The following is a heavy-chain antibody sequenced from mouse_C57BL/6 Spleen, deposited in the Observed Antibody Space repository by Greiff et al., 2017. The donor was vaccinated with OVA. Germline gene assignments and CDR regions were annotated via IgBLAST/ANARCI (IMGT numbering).Heavy chain of an antibody. CDR3: TRQLRLQFAY. J-gene: IGHJ3*01. V-gene: IGHV1-15*01. CDR1: GYTFTDYE. Sequence: VKLMESGAELVRPGASVTLSCKASGYTFTDYEMHWVKQTPVHGLEWIGAIDPETGGTAYNQKFKGKAILTAAKSSSTAYMELRSLTSEDSAVYYCTRQLRLQFAYWGQGTLVTVSA. D-gene: IGHD3-2*02. CDR2: IDPETGGT.